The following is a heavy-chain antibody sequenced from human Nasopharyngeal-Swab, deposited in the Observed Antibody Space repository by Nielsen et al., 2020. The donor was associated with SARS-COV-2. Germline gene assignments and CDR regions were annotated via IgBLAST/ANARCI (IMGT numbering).Heavy chain of an antibody. V-gene: IGHV3-30*03. J-gene: IGHJ4*02. Sequence: GGSLRLSCAASGFTCSSYGMHWVRQAPGKGLEWVAVISYDGSNKYYADSVKGRFTISRDNSKNTLYLQMNSLRAEDTAVYYCARPYSGSYWSYFDYWGQGTLVTVSS. CDR2: ISYDGSNK. D-gene: IGHD1-26*01. CDR1: GFTCSSYG. CDR3: ARPYSGSYWSYFDY.